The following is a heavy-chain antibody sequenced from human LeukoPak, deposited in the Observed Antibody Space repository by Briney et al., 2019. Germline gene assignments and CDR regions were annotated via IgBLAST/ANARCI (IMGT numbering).Heavy chain of an antibody. CDR3: ARDRQYGMDV. V-gene: IGHV3-74*01. CDR2: INTDGSTT. J-gene: IGHJ6*02. CDR1: GFTFSSYW. Sequence: PGGSLRLSCAASGFTFSSYWMHWVRQAPGKGLVWVSRINTDGSTTNYADSVRGRFIISRDNAKNTLYLQMNSLGGEDTAVYYCARDRQYGMDVWGQGTTVTVSS.